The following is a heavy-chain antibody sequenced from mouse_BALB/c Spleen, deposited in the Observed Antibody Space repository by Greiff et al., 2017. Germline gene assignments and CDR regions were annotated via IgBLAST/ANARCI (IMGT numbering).Heavy chain of an antibody. J-gene: IGHJ3*01. Sequence: QVQLKESGAELARPGASVKLSCKASGYTFTSYWMQWVKQRPGQGLEWIGAIYPGDGDTRYTQKFKGKATLTADKSSSTAYMQLSSLASEDSAVYYCARRGYGNSAWFAYWGQGTLVTVSA. D-gene: IGHD2-10*02. CDR3: ARRGYGNSAWFAY. CDR2: IYPGDGDT. CDR1: GYTFTSYW. V-gene: IGHV1-87*01.